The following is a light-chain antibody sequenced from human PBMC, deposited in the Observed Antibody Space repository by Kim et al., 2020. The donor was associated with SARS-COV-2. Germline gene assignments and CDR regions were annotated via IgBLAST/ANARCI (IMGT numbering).Light chain of an antibody. CDR1: QNVGSN. J-gene: IGKJ2*03. Sequence: VSPGERATLSCRASQNVGSNLAWYQQKAGQAPRLLIYGASTRATIIPARFSASGSGTEFTLTISSLQSEDFAVYYCHQYNNWPLYSFGQGTKLEI. V-gene: IGKV3-15*01. CDR2: GAS. CDR3: HQYNNWPLYS.